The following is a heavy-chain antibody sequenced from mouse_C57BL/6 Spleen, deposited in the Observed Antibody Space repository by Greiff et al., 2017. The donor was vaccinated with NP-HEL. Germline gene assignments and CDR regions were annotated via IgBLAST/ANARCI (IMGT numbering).Heavy chain of an antibody. J-gene: IGHJ4*01. CDR2: IYPGDGDT. D-gene: IGHD4-1*01. V-gene: IGHV1-82*01. CDR1: GYAFSSSW. Sequence: VKLMESGPELVKPGASVKISCKASGYAFSSSWMNWVKQRPGKGLEWIGRIYPGDGDTNYNGKFKGKATLTADKSSSTAYMQLSSLTSEDSAVYFCAREVGRAMDYWGQGTSVTVSS. CDR3: AREVGRAMDY.